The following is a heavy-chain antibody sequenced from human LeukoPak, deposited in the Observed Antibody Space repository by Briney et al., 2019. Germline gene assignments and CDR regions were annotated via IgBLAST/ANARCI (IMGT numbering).Heavy chain of an antibody. J-gene: IGHJ6*02. CDR1: GFKFDDYA. CDR3: AKEREERLRSYGMDV. D-gene: IGHD1-26*01. V-gene: IGHV3-9*01. CDR2: ISWNSGSI. Sequence: GGSLRLSCAASGFKFDDYAMYWVRQAPGKGLEWVSGISWNSGSIVYADSVKGRFTISRDNDQNSLYLQMNSLRDEDTALYYCAKEREERLRSYGMDVWGQGTTVTVSS.